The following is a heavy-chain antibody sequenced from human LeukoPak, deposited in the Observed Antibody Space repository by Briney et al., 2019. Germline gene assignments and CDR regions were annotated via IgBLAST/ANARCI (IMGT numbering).Heavy chain of an antibody. J-gene: IGHJ4*01. V-gene: IGHV4-34*01. CDR2: INYSGGN. CDR3: ARHAPVEPPARAFDF. D-gene: IGHD2-2*01. CDR1: DGSFSQYY. Sequence: PSETLSLTCAVYDGSFSQYYWSWMRQPPGKGLEWIGEINYSGGNNYNPSLKSRLTISVDTSKNQFSLRLSSVTAADTAIYYCARHAPVEPPARAFDFWGHGNLVVV.